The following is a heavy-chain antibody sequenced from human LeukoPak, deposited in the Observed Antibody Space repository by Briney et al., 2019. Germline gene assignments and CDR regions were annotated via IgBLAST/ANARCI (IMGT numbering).Heavy chain of an antibody. J-gene: IGHJ4*02. Sequence: PSETLSLTCAVYGAPFSGYWWYWIRQPPGKGLEWIGEINQSRITNYNPSLKSRVSISVDTPKNQFSLKLSSVTAADTAVYYCATTSGHWGQGTLVTVSS. CDR2: INQSRIT. V-gene: IGHV4-34*01. CDR1: GAPFSGYW. CDR3: ATTSGH.